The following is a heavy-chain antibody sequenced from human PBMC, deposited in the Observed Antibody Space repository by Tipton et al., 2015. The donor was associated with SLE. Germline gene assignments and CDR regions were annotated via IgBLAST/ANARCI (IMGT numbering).Heavy chain of an antibody. CDR1: GGSISTYY. CDR3: SGHDHLGYNWFDP. J-gene: IGHJ5*02. D-gene: IGHD3-16*01. V-gene: IGHV4-39*07. CDR2: IYYSGST. Sequence: TLSLTCTVSGGSISTYYWGWIRRPPGKGLEWIGSIYYSGSTYYNPSLKSRVTVSVDTSKSQFSLKVFSVTAADTAVYYCSGHDHLGYNWFDPWGQGILVTVSS.